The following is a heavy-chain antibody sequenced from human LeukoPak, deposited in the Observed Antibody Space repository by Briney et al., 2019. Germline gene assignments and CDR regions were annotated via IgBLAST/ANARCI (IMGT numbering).Heavy chain of an antibody. CDR2: ITEIRDAI. CDR1: GFTFRSYW. Sequence: PGGSLRLSCSASGFTFRSYWMHWVGQAPGKGREWISYITEIRDAIYYADSAKGRCTNYRDNAKNSLHLQMNSRTAEDTALYYCARRFDYWGQGTLVTVSS. J-gene: IGHJ4*02. CDR3: ARRFDY. V-gene: IGHV3-48*01.